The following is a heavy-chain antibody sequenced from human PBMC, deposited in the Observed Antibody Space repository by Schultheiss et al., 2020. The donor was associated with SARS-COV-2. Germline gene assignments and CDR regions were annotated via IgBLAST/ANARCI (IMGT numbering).Heavy chain of an antibody. CDR3: ARPSGGEWYLFDY. CDR2: INHSGST. J-gene: IGHJ4*02. CDR1: GGSFSGYY. D-gene: IGHD3-16*01. V-gene: IGHV4-34*01. Sequence: SETLSLTCAVYGGSFSGYYWSWIRQPPGKGLEWIGEINHSGSTNYNPSLKSRVTISVDTSKNQFSLKLSSVTAADTAVYYCARPSGGEWYLFDYLGQGTLVTVSS.